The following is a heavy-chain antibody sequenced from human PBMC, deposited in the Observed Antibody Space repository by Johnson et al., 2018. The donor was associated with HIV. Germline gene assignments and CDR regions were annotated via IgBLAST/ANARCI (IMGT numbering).Heavy chain of an antibody. CDR2: LKSKTDGGTT. D-gene: IGHD1-26*01. J-gene: IGHJ3*02. Sequence: VQLVESGGGVVQPGGSLRLSCAASGFTFSNAWMSWVRQAPGKGLEWVGRLKSKTDGGTTDYAAPMHGRFTISRDDSKNTLYLQMNSLRAEDTAVYYCAREDVGSSAPDAFDIWGQGTMVTVSS. V-gene: IGHV3-15*01. CDR1: GFTFSNAW. CDR3: AREDVGSSAPDAFDI.